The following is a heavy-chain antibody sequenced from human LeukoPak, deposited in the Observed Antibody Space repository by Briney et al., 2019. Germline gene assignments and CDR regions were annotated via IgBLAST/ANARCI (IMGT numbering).Heavy chain of an antibody. V-gene: IGHV3-23*01. CDR3: AKDYTSGWFKAAFDI. CDR1: GFTFSSYA. D-gene: IGHD6-19*01. J-gene: IGHJ3*02. CDR2: ISASGGST. Sequence: GGSLRLSCAASGFTFSSYAMSRVRQAPGKGLEWVSAISASGGSTHYADSVKGRFTISRDNTKNTLYLQMNSLRTEDTAVYYCAKDYTSGWFKAAFDIWGQGTMVTVSS.